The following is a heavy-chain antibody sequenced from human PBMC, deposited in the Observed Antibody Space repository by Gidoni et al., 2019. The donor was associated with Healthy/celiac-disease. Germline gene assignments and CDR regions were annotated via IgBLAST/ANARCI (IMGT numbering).Heavy chain of an antibody. Sequence: QLQLQESGPGLVKPSETLSLTCTVSGCSISSSSYYWGWIRQPAGKGLEWIGSIYYSGSTYYNPYLKSRVTISVDTSKNQFSLKLSSVTAADTAVYYCARLPDAFDIWGQGTMVTVSS. CDR3: ARLPDAFDI. CDR1: GCSISSSSYY. CDR2: IYYSGST. J-gene: IGHJ3*02. V-gene: IGHV4-39*01.